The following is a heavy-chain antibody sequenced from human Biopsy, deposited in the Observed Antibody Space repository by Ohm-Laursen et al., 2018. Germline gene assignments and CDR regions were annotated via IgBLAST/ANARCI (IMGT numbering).Heavy chain of an antibody. CDR1: GDCFSSYY. V-gene: IGHV4-59*01. D-gene: IGHD3-22*01. J-gene: IGHJ2*01. Sequence: TLSLTCSVSGDCFSSYYWSWITQPPGKGLVWIVYGCYPGRTYSNPSLQSRVTITVDTSKNLFSLRLRSVTPADTAIYYCSRDRGYYSDRTVPGYFDPWGRGTLVTVSS. CDR3: SRDRGYYSDRTVPGYFDP. CDR2: GCYPGRT.